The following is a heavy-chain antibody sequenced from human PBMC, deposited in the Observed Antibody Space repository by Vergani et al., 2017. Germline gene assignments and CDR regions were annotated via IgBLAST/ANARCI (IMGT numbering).Heavy chain of an antibody. CDR3: ARWYYYDSSGYYYPDYYYGMDV. V-gene: IGHV1-18*01. D-gene: IGHD3-22*01. CDR1: GYTFTSYG. J-gene: IGHJ6*02. CDR2: ISAYNGNT. Sequence: QVQLVQSGAEVKKPGASVTVSCKASGYTFTSYGISWVRQAPGQGLEWMRWISAYNGNTNYAQKLQGRVTMTTDTSTSTAYMELRSLRPDDTAVYYCARWYYYDSSGYYYPDYYYGMDVWGQGTTVTVSS.